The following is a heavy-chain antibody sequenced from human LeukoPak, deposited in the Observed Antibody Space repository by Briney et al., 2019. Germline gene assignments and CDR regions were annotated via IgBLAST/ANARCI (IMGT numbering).Heavy chain of an antibody. Sequence: AGTLSLTCTVSGASINSSSYYWSWIRQPPGKGLEWIGTIYYSGSGYSYTPSRKSRVTISVAPSKSQLSLRLSSVTAADTAEYFCARQGRDAYYYSDYMDVWGKGTTVTVSS. V-gene: IGHV4-39*01. CDR1: GASINSSSYY. CDR3: ARQGRDAYYYSDYMDV. CDR2: IYYSGSGY. J-gene: IGHJ6*03. D-gene: IGHD3-10*01.